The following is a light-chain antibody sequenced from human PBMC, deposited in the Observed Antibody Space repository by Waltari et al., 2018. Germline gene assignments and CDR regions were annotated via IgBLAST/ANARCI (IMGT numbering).Light chain of an antibody. Sequence: EIVLTQSPGTLPLSPGEGATLSCRASQSVSSSYLAWYQQKPGQAPRLLIYGASNRATDIPDRFTGSGSGTDFTLTINRLEPEDFAVYYCQQYGNSRGSFGQGTKLEIK. V-gene: IGKV3-20*01. CDR1: QSVSSSY. CDR2: GAS. CDR3: QQYGNSRGS. J-gene: IGKJ2*03.